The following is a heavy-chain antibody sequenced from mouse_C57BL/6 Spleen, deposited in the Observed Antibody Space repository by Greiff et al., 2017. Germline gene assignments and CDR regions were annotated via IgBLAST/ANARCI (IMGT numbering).Heavy chain of an antibody. CDR2: ISSGSSTI. CDR3: ARPGSSRYYYAMDY. V-gene: IGHV5-17*01. D-gene: IGHD1-1*01. CDR1: GFTFSDYG. Sequence: EVQGVESGGGLVKPGGSLKLSCAASGFTFSDYGMHWVRQAPEKGLEWVAYISSGSSTIYYADTVKGRFTISRDNAKNTLFLQMTSLRSEDTAMYYCARPGSSRYYYAMDYWGQGTSATVSS. J-gene: IGHJ4*01.